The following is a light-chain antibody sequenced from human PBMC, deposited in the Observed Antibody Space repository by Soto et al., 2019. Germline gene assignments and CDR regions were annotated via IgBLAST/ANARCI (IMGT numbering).Light chain of an antibody. V-gene: IGLV1-40*01. Sequence: QSVLTQPPSVSGAPGQRVTISCTGSSSNIGAGYDVPWYQQLPGTAPKLLIYGNSNRPSGVPDRFSGSKSGTSASLTITGLQADDDADYYGPSSDSSLSALFGGGTKLTVL. CDR2: GNS. CDR1: SSNIGAGYD. CDR3: PSSDSSLSAL. J-gene: IGLJ3*02.